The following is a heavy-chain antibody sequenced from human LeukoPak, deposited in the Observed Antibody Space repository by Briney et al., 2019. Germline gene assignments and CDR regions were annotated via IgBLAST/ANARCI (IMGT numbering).Heavy chain of an antibody. CDR3: ARDSYRTRNYNWFDP. CDR2: IIPMFGTT. D-gene: IGHD1-7*01. CDR1: GGTFSSYS. V-gene: IGHV1-69*06. J-gene: IGHJ5*02. Sequence: ASVKVSCKASGGTFSSYSISWVRQAPGQGLEWMGVIIPMFGTTTYAQRFQGRVTITADKSTSTAYMELSSLRSEDTAVYYCARDSYRTRNYNWFDPWGQGTRVTVSS.